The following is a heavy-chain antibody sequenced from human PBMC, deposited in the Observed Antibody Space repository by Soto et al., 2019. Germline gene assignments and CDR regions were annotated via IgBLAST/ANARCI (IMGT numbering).Heavy chain of an antibody. V-gene: IGHV4-59*01. J-gene: IGHJ5*02. CDR1: DVSITNYY. CDR2: VYYTGST. Sequence: KPSETLSLTCTVSDVSITNYYWSWIRQPPGRGLEWLGYVYYTGSTSYNPSLKSRVAMSVDTSKKQISLKLTSVTAADTAVYYCAREDTRWFDPWGQGTLVTVSS. D-gene: IGHD5-18*01. CDR3: AREDTRWFDP.